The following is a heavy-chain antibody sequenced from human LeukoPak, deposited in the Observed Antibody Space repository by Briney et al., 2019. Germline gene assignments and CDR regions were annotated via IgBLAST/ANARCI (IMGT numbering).Heavy chain of an antibody. V-gene: IGHV7-4-1*02. CDR3: ARELLITRTWFDP. J-gene: IGHJ5*02. D-gene: IGHD3-22*01. Sequence: ASVKVSCRASGYTFTTYAMNWVRQAPGQGLEWMGWINTNTGNPTYAQGFTGRFVFSLDTSVSTAYLQISSLKAEDTAVYYCARELLITRTWFDPWGQGTLVTVSS. CDR1: GYTFTTYA. CDR2: INTNTGNP.